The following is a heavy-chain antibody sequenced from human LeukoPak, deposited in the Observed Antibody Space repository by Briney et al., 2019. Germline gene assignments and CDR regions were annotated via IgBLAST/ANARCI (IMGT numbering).Heavy chain of an antibody. D-gene: IGHD1-26*01. CDR3: AAYIWSYYPPY. CDR1: GGSISRYY. CDR2: IYYSGST. J-gene: IGHJ4*02. V-gene: IGHV4-59*01. Sequence: SETLSLTCTVSGGSISRYYWSWIRQPPGKGLDWIGYIYYSGSTNYNPSLNSRVTISVDTSKNQFSPKLSSVTAADTAVYYCAAYIWSYYPPYWGQGTLVTVSS.